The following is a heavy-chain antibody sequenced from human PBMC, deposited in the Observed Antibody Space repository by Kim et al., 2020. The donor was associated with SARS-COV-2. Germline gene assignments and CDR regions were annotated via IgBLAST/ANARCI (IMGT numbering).Heavy chain of an antibody. J-gene: IGHJ6*02. V-gene: IGHV1-69*13. CDR2: IIPIFGTA. CDR3: ASRGGYGGRDYYYGMDV. D-gene: IGHD5-12*01. Sequence: SVKVSCKASGGTFSSYAISWVRQAPGQGLEWMGGIIPIFGTANYAQKFQGRVTITADESTSTAYMELSSLRSEDTAVYYCASRGGYGGRDYYYGMDVWGQGTTVTVSS. CDR1: GGTFSSYA.